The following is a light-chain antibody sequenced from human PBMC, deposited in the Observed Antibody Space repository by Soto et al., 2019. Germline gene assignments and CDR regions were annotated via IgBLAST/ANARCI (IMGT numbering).Light chain of an antibody. Sequence: EVVLTQSPGTLSSSPGERATLCCRASQSVNSSYLAWYQQKPGQAPRLLIYSVSCRATGIPDRFSGSWSGTDFNLTIRRLEPEDFAVYYCQHYGNSPPYTFGQGTKVDIK. CDR1: QSVNSSY. J-gene: IGKJ2*01. CDR3: QHYGNSPPYT. CDR2: SVS. V-gene: IGKV3-20*01.